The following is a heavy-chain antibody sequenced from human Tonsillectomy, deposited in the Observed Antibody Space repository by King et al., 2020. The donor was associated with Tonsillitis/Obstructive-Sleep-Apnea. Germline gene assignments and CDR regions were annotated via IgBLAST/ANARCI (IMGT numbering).Heavy chain of an antibody. Sequence: VQLVESGAEVKKPGASVKVSCKTSGYTFTSYGINWVRQAPGQGLEWMGWVSAYNGDTNYAQKLQGRVTMTTDTSTSTAYMELRSLRSDDTAVYYCASEHGDIVATIKFDYWGQGTLVTVSS. CDR3: ASEHGDIVATIKFDY. CDR1: GYTFTSYG. D-gene: IGHD5-12*01. CDR2: VSAYNGDT. J-gene: IGHJ4*02. V-gene: IGHV1-18*01.